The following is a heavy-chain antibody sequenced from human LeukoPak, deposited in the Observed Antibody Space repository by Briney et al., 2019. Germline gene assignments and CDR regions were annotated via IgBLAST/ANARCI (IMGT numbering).Heavy chain of an antibody. Sequence: HPGGSLRLSCAASGFSFSTSGMSWVRQAPGKGLEWISYISSSSDPTYYTDSVRGRFTISRDNAKNSLYLQMNGLRAEDTAVYFCARRYYGSATYRLPYDYWGQGTLVTVSS. CDR2: ISSSSDPT. V-gene: IGHV3-48*04. J-gene: IGHJ4*02. CDR3: ARRYYGSATYRLPYDY. D-gene: IGHD3-22*01. CDR1: GFSFSTSG.